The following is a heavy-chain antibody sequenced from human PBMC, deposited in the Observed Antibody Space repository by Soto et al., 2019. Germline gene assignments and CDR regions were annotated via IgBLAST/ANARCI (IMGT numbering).Heavy chain of an antibody. CDR3: AREGYGGLFDY. CDR2: IYYSGST. J-gene: IGHJ4*02. D-gene: IGHD4-17*01. Sequence: SETLSLTCAVSGGSISRGGYSWSWIRQPPGKGLEWIGYIYYSGSTYYNPSLKSRVTISVDTSKNQFSLKLSSVTAADTAVYYCAREGYGGLFDYWGQGTLVTVSS. CDR1: GGSISRGGYS. V-gene: IGHV4-31*11.